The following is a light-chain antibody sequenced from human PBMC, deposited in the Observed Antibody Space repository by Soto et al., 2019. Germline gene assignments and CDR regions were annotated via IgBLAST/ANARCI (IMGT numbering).Light chain of an antibody. V-gene: IGLV2-14*01. CDR3: SSYTSSRTPHNF. Sequence: QSALIQPASVSGSPGQPITISCTGTSSDVGGYNYVSWYQQHPDNATKVMIYDVSNRPSGVSNRFSGFKSGNTASLTISGLQAEDEADYYCSSYTSSRTPHNFLGTGTKLTVL. J-gene: IGLJ1*01. CDR1: SSDVGGYNY. CDR2: DVS.